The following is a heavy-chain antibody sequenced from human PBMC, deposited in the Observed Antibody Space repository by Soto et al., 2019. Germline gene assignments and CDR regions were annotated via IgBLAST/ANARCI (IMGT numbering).Heavy chain of an antibody. D-gene: IGHD2-15*01. CDR1: GFTFSRYS. Sequence: ARESLRLSNSASGFTFSRYSMNWVRQAPGKGLEWVSSISSSSSYIYYADSVKGRFTISRDNAKNSLYLQMNSLRAEAKAVYYCASGYRSGGSCQTPYHYWYFALWCRGTLVTVS. V-gene: IGHV3-21*01. CDR3: ASGYRSGGSCQTPYHYWYFAL. CDR2: ISSSSSYI. J-gene: IGHJ2*01.